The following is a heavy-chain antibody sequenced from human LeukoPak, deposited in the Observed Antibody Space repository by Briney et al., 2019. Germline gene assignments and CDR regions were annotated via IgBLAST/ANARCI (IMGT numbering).Heavy chain of an antibody. D-gene: IGHD3-22*01. CDR1: GFTFSSYA. J-gene: IGHJ6*03. Sequence: GGSLRLSCAASGFTFSSYAMSWVRQAPGKGPEWVSAISGSGGSTYYADSVKGRFTISRDNSKNPLYLQMNSLRAEDTAVYYCAKGTYYYDSSGYRDYYYYMDVWGKGTTVTVSS. CDR3: AKGTYYYDSSGYRDYYYYMDV. CDR2: ISGSGGST. V-gene: IGHV3-23*01.